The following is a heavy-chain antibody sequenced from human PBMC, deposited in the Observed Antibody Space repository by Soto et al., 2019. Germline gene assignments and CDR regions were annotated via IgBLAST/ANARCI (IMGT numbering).Heavy chain of an antibody. CDR1: GFTFSSYA. CDR3: ARGGYCISTSCYDPTYYYYYYGMDV. CDR2: ISYDGSNK. Sequence: SGGSLRLSCAASGFTFSSYAMHWVRQAPGKGLEWVAVISYDGSNKYYADSVKGRFTISRDNSKNTLYLQMNSLRAEDTAVYYCARGGYCISTSCYDPTYYYYYYGMDVWGQGTTVTVSS. D-gene: IGHD2-2*03. J-gene: IGHJ6*02. V-gene: IGHV3-30-3*01.